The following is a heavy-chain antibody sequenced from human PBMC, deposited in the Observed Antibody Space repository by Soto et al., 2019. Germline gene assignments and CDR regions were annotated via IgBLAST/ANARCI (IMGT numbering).Heavy chain of an antibody. J-gene: IGHJ4*02. CDR2: IIPIFGTA. V-gene: IGHV1-69*13. Sequence: SVKVSCKASGGTFSSYAISWVRQAPGQGLEWMGGIIPIFGTANYAQKFQGRVTITADESTSTAYMELSSLTSEDTAVYYCPYRPAEYCSAGSCYYRRDYWGRGTLVTVSS. D-gene: IGHD2-15*01. CDR1: GGTFSSYA. CDR3: PYRPAEYCSAGSCYYRRDY.